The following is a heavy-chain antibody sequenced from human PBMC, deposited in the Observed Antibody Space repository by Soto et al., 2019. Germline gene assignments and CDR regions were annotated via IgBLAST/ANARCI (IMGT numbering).Heavy chain of an antibody. CDR1: GFTFSSYE. CDR3: ARDGVDSSGYYHNWFDP. J-gene: IGHJ5*02. Sequence: TGGSLRLSCAASGFTFSSYEMNWVRQAPGKGLEWVSYISSSGSTIYYADSVKGRFTISRDNAKNSLYLQMNSLRAEDTAVYYCARDGVDSSGYYHNWFDPWGQGTLVTVSS. V-gene: IGHV3-48*03. CDR2: ISSSGSTI. D-gene: IGHD3-22*01.